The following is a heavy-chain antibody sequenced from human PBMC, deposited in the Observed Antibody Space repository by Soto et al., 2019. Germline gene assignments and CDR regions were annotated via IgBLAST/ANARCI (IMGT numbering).Heavy chain of an antibody. D-gene: IGHD5-12*01. V-gene: IGHV1-18*01. CDR1: GYTFTNYG. CDR2: ISPYNGHT. J-gene: IGHJ4*02. CDR3: ARDHPFIVATMSIDF. Sequence: QVQLAQSGGEVKKLGASLKVSCKASGYTFTNYGISWVRQAPGQGLEWMGWISPYNGHTNSAQKFQDRMSMTTDTSPATAYMELRSLRTADTAVYYCARDHPFIVATMSIDFWGQGTLVSVSS.